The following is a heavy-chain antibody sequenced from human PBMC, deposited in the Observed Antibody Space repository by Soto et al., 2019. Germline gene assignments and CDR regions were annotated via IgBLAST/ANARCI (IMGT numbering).Heavy chain of an antibody. CDR3: ARGYSNNPWGIAYSDY. Sequence: QVQLVQSGAEVKKPGSSVKVSCKASGGTFSSYAISWVRQAPGQGLEWMGRIIPILGIANYAQKFQGRVTITADKSTSTAYMELSSLRSEDTAVYYCARGYSNNPWGIAYSDYWGQGTLVTVSS. J-gene: IGHJ4*02. CDR1: GGTFSSYA. V-gene: IGHV1-69*04. D-gene: IGHD4-4*01. CDR2: IIPILGIA.